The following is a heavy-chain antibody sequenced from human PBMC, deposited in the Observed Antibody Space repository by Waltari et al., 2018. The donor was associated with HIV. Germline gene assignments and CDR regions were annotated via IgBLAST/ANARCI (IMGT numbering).Heavy chain of an antibody. D-gene: IGHD3-9*01. CDR3: ARASPHYDILTGYIPSYFDY. CDR1: GGSFSGYS. CDR2: INHSGST. V-gene: IGHV4-34*01. J-gene: IGHJ4*02. Sequence: QVQLQQWGAGLLKPSETLSLTCAVYGGSFSGYSWRWIRQPPGKGLEWIGEINHSGSTNYNPSLKSRVTISVDTSKNQFSLKLSSVTAADTAVYYCARASPHYDILTGYIPSYFDYWGQGTLVTVSS.